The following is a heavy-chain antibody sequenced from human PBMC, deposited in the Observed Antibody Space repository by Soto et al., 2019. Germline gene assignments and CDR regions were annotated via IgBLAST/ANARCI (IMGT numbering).Heavy chain of an antibody. J-gene: IGHJ6*02. Sequence: ASETLSLTCTVSGGSVSSGSYYWSWIRQPPGKGLEWIGYIYYSGSTNYNPSLKSRVTISVDTSKNQFSLKLSSVTAADTAVYYCARDTGTRLEPFQGRGYYYGMDVWGQGTTVTVSS. CDR2: IYYSGST. D-gene: IGHD3-10*01. CDR3: ARDTGTRLEPFQGRGYYYGMDV. V-gene: IGHV4-61*01. CDR1: GGSVSSGSYY.